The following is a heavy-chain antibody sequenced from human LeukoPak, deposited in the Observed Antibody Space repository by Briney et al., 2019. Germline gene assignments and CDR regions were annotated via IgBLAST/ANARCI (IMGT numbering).Heavy chain of an antibody. CDR3: ARSYFSVGAFDI. CDR2: VYHSGST. V-gene: IGHV4-38-2*01. Sequence: SETLPLTCGVSGYSIRTGYYWGWVRQPPGKDLERIGSVYHSGSTYYNPSLKSRVNILVDTSKNQFSLSLTSVTAADTAVYYCARSYFSVGAFDIWGQGTMVTVSS. J-gene: IGHJ3*02. D-gene: IGHD2/OR15-2a*01. CDR1: GYSIRTGYY.